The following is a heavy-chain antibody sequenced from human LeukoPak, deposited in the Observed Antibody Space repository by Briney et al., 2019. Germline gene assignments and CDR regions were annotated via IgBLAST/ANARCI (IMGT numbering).Heavy chain of an antibody. J-gene: IGHJ6*02. V-gene: IGHV1-69*04. Sequence: SVKVSCKASGGTFSSYAISWVRQAPGQGLEWMGRIIPILGIANYAQKFQGRVTITADKSTSTAYMELSSLRSEDTAVYYCARAASVDGMDVWGQGTTVTVSS. CDR1: GGTFSSYA. CDR2: IIPILGIA. CDR3: ARAASVDGMDV. D-gene: IGHD5/OR15-5a*01.